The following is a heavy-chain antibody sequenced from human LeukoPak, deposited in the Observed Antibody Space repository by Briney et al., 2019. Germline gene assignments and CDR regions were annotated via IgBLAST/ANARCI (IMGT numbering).Heavy chain of an antibody. Sequence: GGSLRLSCVISGFTFSNYWMTWARQAPGKGLEWVASINHNGNVNYYVDSVKGRFTISRDNAKNSLYLQMSNLRAEDTAVYFCARGGGLDVWGQGATVTVSS. CDR1: GFTFSNYW. CDR2: INHNGNVN. V-gene: IGHV3-7*03. J-gene: IGHJ6*02. D-gene: IGHD3-16*01. CDR3: ARGGGLDV.